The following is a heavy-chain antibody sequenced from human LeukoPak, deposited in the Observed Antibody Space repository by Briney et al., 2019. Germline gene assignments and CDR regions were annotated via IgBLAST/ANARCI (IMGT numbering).Heavy chain of an antibody. J-gene: IGHJ4*02. D-gene: IGHD3-16*01. V-gene: IGHV3-9*01. Sequence: PGRSLRLSCAASGFTFDDYAMHWVRQALGKGLEWVSGISWNSGSIGYADSVKGRFTISRDNAKNSLYLQMNSLRAEDTAVYYCARVGRDYWGQGTLVTVSS. CDR1: GFTFDDYA. CDR3: ARVGRDY. CDR2: ISWNSGSI.